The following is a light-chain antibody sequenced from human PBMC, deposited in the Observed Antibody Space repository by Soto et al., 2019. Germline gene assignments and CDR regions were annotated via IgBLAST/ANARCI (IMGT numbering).Light chain of an antibody. CDR2: AAS. CDR3: QKFNSVPHT. V-gene: IGKV1-39*01. J-gene: IGKJ2*01. CDR1: QSISSY. Sequence: DIQMTQSPSSLSASVGDRVTITCRASQSISSYLNWYQQKPGKAPKLLIYAASSLQSGVPSRFSGSGSGTDFTLTISSLQPEDFATYYCQKFNSVPHTFGQGTKLEIK.